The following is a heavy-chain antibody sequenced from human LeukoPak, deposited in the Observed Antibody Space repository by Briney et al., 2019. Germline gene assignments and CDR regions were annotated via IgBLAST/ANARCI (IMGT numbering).Heavy chain of an antibody. CDR1: GFTFSDYY. Sequence: GGSLRLSCAASGFTFSDYYMSWVRQAPGKGLEWVSYISSSGSNIYYADSVKGRFTISTDNANNSLYLQMNSLRADDTAVYYCARGRAGDFDYWGQGTLVTVSS. J-gene: IGHJ4*02. CDR3: ARGRAGDFDY. D-gene: IGHD5-24*01. V-gene: IGHV3-11*01. CDR2: ISSSGSNI.